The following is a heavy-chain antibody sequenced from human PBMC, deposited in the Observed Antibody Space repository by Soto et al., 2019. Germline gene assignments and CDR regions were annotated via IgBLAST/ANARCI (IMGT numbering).Heavy chain of an antibody. J-gene: IGHJ6*02. CDR3: ARDYPMGAYYYGMDV. D-gene: IGHD1-26*01. V-gene: IGHV3-74*01. CDR1: GFTLSSYW. Sequence: GGSLRLSCAASGFTLSSYWMHWVRQVPGKGLEWVSRINSDGSGTSYADPVKGRFTISRDNSKNTLDLQMNSLRAEDTAVYYCARDYPMGAYYYGMDVWGQGTTVTVSS. CDR2: INSDGSGT.